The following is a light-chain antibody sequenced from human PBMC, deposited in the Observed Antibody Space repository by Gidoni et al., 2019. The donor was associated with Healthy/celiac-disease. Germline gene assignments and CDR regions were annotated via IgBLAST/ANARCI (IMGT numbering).Light chain of an antibody. Sequence: QSALTQPVSVSGSPGQSITISCTGTSRDVGGYNYVSWYQQHPGKAPKLMIYDVSNRPSGVSNRFSGSKSGNTASLTISGLQAEDEADYYCSSYTSSSTVFGTGTKVTVL. J-gene: IGLJ1*01. V-gene: IGLV2-14*01. CDR1: SRDVGGYNY. CDR2: DVS. CDR3: SSYTSSSTV.